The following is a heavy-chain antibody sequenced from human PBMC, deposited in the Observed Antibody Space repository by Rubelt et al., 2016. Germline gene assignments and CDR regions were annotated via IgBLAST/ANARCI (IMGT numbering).Heavy chain of an antibody. V-gene: IGHV4-39*01. J-gene: IGHJ6*02. Sequence: QLQLQESGPGLVKPSETLSLTCTVSGGSVISDTFYWGWIRQPPGKGLEWIGTINYSGNTYYNPSLKSRVTISVDTSENQFSRMRRAVTAADTAVYDCARHGYGSGSYCYYGMDVWGQGTTVTASS. CDR2: INYSGNT. CDR3: ARHGYGSGSYCYYGMDV. D-gene: IGHD3-10*01. CDR1: GGSVISDTFY.